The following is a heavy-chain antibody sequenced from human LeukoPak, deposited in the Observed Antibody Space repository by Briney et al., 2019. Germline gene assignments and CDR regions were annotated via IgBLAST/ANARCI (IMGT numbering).Heavy chain of an antibody. CDR1: GYSFTSYW. Sequence: AGESLKISCKSSGYSFTSYWIAWVRQMPGKGLEWMGIIYGRDSDTRYSPSLQGHVTMSVDKSISTAYLQWSSLRASDTAMYYCARQGISGRYNYWGQGTLVTVSS. CDR3: ARQGISGRYNY. V-gene: IGHV5-51*01. J-gene: IGHJ4*02. CDR2: IYGRDSDT. D-gene: IGHD1-26*01.